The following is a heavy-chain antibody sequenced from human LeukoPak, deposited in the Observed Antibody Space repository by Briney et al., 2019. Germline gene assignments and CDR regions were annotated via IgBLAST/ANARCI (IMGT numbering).Heavy chain of an antibody. J-gene: IGHJ5*02. Sequence: SETLSLTCTVSGGSISSYYWSWIRQPPGKGLEWIGYIYYSGSTNYNPSLKSRVTISVDTSKSQFSLKLSSVTAADTAVYYCAGVDSSSWYWDWFDPWGQGTLVTVSS. D-gene: IGHD6-13*01. V-gene: IGHV4-59*01. CDR1: GGSISSYY. CDR3: AGVDSSSWYWDWFDP. CDR2: IYYSGST.